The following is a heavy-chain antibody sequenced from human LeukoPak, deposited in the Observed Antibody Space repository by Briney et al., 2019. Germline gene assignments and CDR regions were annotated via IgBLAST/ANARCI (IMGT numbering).Heavy chain of an antibody. CDR1: GFTFSSYE. J-gene: IGHJ2*01. V-gene: IGHV3-48*03. CDR3: ARDASDYWFFDL. Sequence: PGGSLRLACAASGFTFSSYEMSWVRQAPGKGLEWVSYISSSGSTIYYADSLKGRFTISRDNAKNSLYLQMNSLRAEDTALYYCARDASDYWFFDLWGRGTLVTVSS. D-gene: IGHD3-3*01. CDR2: ISSSGSTI.